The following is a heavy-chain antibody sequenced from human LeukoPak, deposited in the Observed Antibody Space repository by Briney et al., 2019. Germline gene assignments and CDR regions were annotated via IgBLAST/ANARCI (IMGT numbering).Heavy chain of an antibody. CDR1: GYSFTSYW. D-gene: IGHD3-22*01. J-gene: IGHJ4*02. CDR2: IYPGDSDT. V-gene: IGHV5-51*01. CDR3: ARFAGHYYDSSGYSRTHFDY. Sequence: GESLKISCKGSGYSFTSYWIGWVRQMPGKGLERMGIIYPGDSDTRYSPSFQGQVTISADKSISTAYLQWSSLKASDTAMYYCARFAGHYYDSSGYSRTHFDYWGQGTLVTVSS.